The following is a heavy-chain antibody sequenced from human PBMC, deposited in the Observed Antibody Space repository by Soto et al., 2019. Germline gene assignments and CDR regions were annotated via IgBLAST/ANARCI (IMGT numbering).Heavy chain of an antibody. V-gene: IGHV3-48*01. D-gene: IGHD2-2*01. CDR1: GFTFSFYS. J-gene: IGHJ6*02. Sequence: GGSLRLSCAASGFTFSFYSMNWVRQAPGKGLEWVSYISSTSSTIYYADSAKGRFTISRDNAKTSLYLQMNSLRAEDTAVYYCAKGLVPALYYYYGMDVWGQGTTVTVSS. CDR3: AKGLVPALYYYYGMDV. CDR2: ISSTSSTI.